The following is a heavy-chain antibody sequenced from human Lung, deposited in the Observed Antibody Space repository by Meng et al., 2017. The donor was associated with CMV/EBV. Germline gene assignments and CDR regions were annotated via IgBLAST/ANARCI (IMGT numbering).Heavy chain of an antibody. CDR3: ATSRLPAGNWFDP. Sequence: CKASGGSFTSSTISWVRQAPGQGLEWMRRIIPIAGVTKYAQRFQGRLTISADKSTSTAYMDLSSLTSEDTAMYYCATSRLPAGNWFDPWGQGTLVTVSS. CDR2: IIPIAGVT. V-gene: IGHV1-69*02. D-gene: IGHD2-2*01. CDR1: GGSFTSST. J-gene: IGHJ5*02.